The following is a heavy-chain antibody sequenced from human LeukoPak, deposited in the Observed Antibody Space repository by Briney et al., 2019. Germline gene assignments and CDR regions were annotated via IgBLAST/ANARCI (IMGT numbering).Heavy chain of an antibody. V-gene: IGHV1-2*02. CDR2: INPNSGDT. D-gene: IGHD6-13*01. CDR1: GYTFTGYF. CDR3: ARDVRRNNSSHIDY. Sequence: GASVKVSCKASGYTFTGYFIHWVRQAPGQGLQWMGWINPNSGDTSYARNFQGRVTVTRDTSINTAYMELTRLKSDDTAVYYCARDVRRNNSSHIDYWGQGALVTVSS. J-gene: IGHJ4*02.